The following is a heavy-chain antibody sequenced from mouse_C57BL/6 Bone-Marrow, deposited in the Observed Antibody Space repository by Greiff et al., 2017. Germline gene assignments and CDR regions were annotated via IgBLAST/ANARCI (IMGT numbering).Heavy chain of an antibody. D-gene: IGHD1-1*01. Sequence: VQLQQPGAELVKPGASVKLSCKASGYTFTSYWMHWVKQRPGQGLEWIGMIHPNSGSTNYHEKFKSKATLTVDKSSSTAYMQLSSLTSEDSAVYYCARWGTTVVATRYYFDYWGQGTTLTVSS. V-gene: IGHV1-64*01. J-gene: IGHJ2*01. CDR3: ARWGTTVVATRYYFDY. CDR1: GYTFTSYW. CDR2: IHPNSGST.